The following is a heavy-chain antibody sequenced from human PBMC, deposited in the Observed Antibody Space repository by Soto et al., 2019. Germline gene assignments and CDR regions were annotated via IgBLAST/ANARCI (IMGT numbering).Heavy chain of an antibody. CDR1: GFTFSNYA. D-gene: IGHD6-19*01. CDR2: ISGSGGST. J-gene: IGHJ4*02. V-gene: IGHV3-23*01. CDR3: ARRSSGWYFDY. Sequence: EVQLLESGGGLVQPGGSLRLSYAAPGFTFSNYAMNWVRQAPGKGLEWVSVISGSGGSTYYADSVKGRFTISRDNSKITLYLQMNSRRGEDTAVYYCARRSSGWYFDYWGQGSLVTVSS.